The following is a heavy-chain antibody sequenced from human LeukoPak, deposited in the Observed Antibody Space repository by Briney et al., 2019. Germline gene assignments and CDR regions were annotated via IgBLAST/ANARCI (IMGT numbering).Heavy chain of an antibody. J-gene: IGHJ6*02. Sequence: PGGSLRLSCAASGFTFDDYAMHWVRQAPGKGLEWVSGISWNSGSIGYADSVKGRFTISRDNAKNSLYLQMNSLRAEDTALYYCAKGGGWAYYYYGMDVWGQGTTVTVSS. D-gene: IGHD6-19*01. CDR2: ISWNSGSI. CDR3: AKGGGWAYYYYGMDV. V-gene: IGHV3-9*01. CDR1: GFTFDDYA.